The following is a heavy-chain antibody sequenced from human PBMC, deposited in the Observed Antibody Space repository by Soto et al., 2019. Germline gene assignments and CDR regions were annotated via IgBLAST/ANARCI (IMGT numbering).Heavy chain of an antibody. CDR3: ARRDTGYYYIFDY. D-gene: IGHD3-22*01. V-gene: IGHV4-39*01. J-gene: IGHJ4*02. Sequence: SETQSLTCAVAGGSICRRAHYWAWIRQPPGKGLEWIGSLYYGGSTYYNPSLKGRVTMSVDTSKKQFSLRLSSVTAADTAVYYCARRDTGYYYIFDYWGQGTLVTVSS. CDR1: GGSICRRAHY. CDR2: LYYGGST.